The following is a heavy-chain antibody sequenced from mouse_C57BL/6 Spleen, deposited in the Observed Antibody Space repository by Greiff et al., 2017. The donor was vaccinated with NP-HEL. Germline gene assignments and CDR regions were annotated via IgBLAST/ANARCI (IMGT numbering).Heavy chain of an antibody. V-gene: IGHV1-64*01. CDR2: IHPNSGST. D-gene: IGHD2-4*01. CDR1: GYTFTSYW. CDR3: ARCDYDGSWFAY. J-gene: IGHJ3*01. Sequence: VQLQQSGAELVKPGASVKLSCKASGYTFTSYWMHWVKQRPGQGLEWIGMIHPNSGSTNYNEKFKSKATLTVDKSSSTAYMQLSSLTSEDSAVYYCARCDYDGSWFAYWGQRTLVTVSA.